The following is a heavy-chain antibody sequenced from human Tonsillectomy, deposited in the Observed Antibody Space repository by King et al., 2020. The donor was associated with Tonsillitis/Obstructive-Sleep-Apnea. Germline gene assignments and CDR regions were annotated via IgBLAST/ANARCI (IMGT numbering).Heavy chain of an antibody. D-gene: IGHD4-11*01. CDR3: ARAGAEVTSHFDY. J-gene: IGHJ4*02. Sequence: MQLVQSGAEVKTPGASVKVSCKASGYTFNIFGVTWVRQVPGQGLEWMGWISNRNDNTNYAQRFQGRVTLTTDTTTSTAYMELTSLRSDDTAVYYCARAGAEVTSHFDYWGQGTMVTVSS. CDR1: GYTFNIFG. CDR2: ISNRNDNT. V-gene: IGHV1-18*01.